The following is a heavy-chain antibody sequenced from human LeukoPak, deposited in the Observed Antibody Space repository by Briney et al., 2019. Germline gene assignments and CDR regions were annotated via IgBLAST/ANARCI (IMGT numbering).Heavy chain of an antibody. D-gene: IGHD3-16*01. CDR3: ARDRGRLGPDY. Sequence: SSQTLSLTCTVSGDSISNLNYYWSWIRQPAGKGLEWIGRIYASGSTNYNPSLKSRVTISVDTSKNQFSLKLSSVTAADTAVYYCARDRGRLGPDYWGQGTLVTVSS. V-gene: IGHV4-61*02. J-gene: IGHJ4*02. CDR2: IYASGST. CDR1: GDSISNLNYY.